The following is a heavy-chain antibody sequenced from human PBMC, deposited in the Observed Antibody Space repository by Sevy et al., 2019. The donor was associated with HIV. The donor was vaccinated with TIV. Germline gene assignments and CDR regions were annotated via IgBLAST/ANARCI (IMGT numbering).Heavy chain of an antibody. J-gene: IGHJ6*03. CDR2: ISSSSSYI. V-gene: IGHV3-21*01. CDR3: ARDRGSPDSSGYLVMDV. D-gene: IGHD3-22*01. Sequence: GSLRLSCAASGFTFSSYSMNWVRQAPGKGLEWVSSISSSSSYIYYADSVKGRFTISRDNAKNSLYLQMNSLRAEDTAVYYCARDRGSPDSSGYLVMDVWGKGTTVTVSS. CDR1: GFTFSSYS.